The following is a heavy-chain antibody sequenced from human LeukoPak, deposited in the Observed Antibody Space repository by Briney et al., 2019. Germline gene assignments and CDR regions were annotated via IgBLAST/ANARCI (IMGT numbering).Heavy chain of an antibody. Sequence: SETLSLTCTVSGGSISSYYWSWIRQPPGKGLEWIGYIYYSGSTNYNPSLKSRVTISVDTSKNQFSLKLSSVTAADTAVYYCARVERKISGSDYYFDYWGQGTLVTVSS. J-gene: IGHJ4*02. CDR1: GGSISSYY. V-gene: IGHV4-59*01. CDR2: IYYSGST. D-gene: IGHD1-26*01. CDR3: ARVERKISGSDYYFDY.